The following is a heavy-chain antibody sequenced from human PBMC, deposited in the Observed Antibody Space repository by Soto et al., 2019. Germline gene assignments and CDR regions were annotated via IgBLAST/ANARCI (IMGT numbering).Heavy chain of an antibody. D-gene: IGHD6-13*01. CDR2: IIPIFGTA. CDR1: GGTFSSYA. V-gene: IGHV1-69*13. CDR3: ARDSGAAADPAYYYGMDV. Sequence: ASVKVSFKASGGTFSSYAISWVRQAPGQGLEWMGGIIPIFGTANYAQKFQGRVTITADESTSTAYMELSSLRSEDTAVYYCARDSGAAADPAYYYGMDVWGQGTTVTVSS. J-gene: IGHJ6*02.